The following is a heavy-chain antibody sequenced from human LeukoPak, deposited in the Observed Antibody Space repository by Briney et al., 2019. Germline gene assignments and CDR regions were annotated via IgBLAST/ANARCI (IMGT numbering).Heavy chain of an antibody. Sequence: SETLSLTCTVSGGSISSSSYYWGWIRQPPGTGLEWIGSIYYSGSTYYNPSLKSRVTISVDTSKNQFSLKLSSVTAADTAVYYCARHVVSGRTMNWFDPWGQGTLVTVSS. J-gene: IGHJ5*02. CDR1: GGSISSSSYY. CDR3: ARHVVSGRTMNWFDP. D-gene: IGHD1/OR15-1a*01. V-gene: IGHV4-39*01. CDR2: IYYSGST.